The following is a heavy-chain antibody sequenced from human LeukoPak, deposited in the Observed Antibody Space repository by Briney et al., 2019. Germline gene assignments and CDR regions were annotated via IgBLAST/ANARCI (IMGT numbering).Heavy chain of an antibody. Sequence: ASVKVSCKTSGYTFIHYYMHWVRQASGEGFEWMGIVDPSGDIATYAQKFQGRVTITADESTSTAYMELSSLRSEDTAVYYCARDGGGYYYDSSGYYDMYFQHWGQGTLVTVSS. CDR2: VDPSGDIA. D-gene: IGHD3-22*01. V-gene: IGHV1-46*01. CDR3: ARDGGGYYYDSSGYYDMYFQH. J-gene: IGHJ1*01. CDR1: GYTFIHYY.